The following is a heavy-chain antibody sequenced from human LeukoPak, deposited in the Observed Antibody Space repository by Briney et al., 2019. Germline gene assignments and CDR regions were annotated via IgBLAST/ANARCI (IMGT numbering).Heavy chain of an antibody. CDR1: GFTFSSYN. CDR3: ARLAHEDHYYYGMDV. J-gene: IGHJ6*02. CDR2: VSSSTNYI. Sequence: PGGSLRLSCAASGFTFSSYNMNWVRKAPGKGLEWVSSVSSSTNYIYYADSVRGRFTISRDDAKNSLSLQMNSLRAEDTAVYHCARLAHEDHYYYGMDVWGQGTTVTVSS. V-gene: IGHV3-21*01.